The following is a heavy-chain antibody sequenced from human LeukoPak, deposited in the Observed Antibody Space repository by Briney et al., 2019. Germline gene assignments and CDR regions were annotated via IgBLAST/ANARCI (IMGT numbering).Heavy chain of an antibody. V-gene: IGHV3-7*03. CDR1: GFTFSSFW. Sequence: GGSLRLSCAGSGFTFSSFWMSWVRQAPGKGLEGVASIKEDGSEKYYVDAVKGRFTISRDNAKNSVYLQMSSLRAEDTAVYYCAKDTWIVVAATSVLDYWGQGTLVTVSS. CDR2: IKEDGSEK. D-gene: IGHD2-15*01. CDR3: AKDTWIVVAATSVLDY. J-gene: IGHJ4*02.